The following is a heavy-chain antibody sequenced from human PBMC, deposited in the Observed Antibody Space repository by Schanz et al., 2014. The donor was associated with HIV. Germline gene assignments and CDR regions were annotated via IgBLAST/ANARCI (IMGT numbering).Heavy chain of an antibody. CDR2: IVPLFGAT. CDR1: GGTFSSYA. D-gene: IGHD3-10*01. V-gene: IGHV1-69*01. CDR3: ARAWYHYGSGSYYRNYGMDV. J-gene: IGHJ6*02. Sequence: QVQLVQSGAEVKKPGSSVKVSCKASGGTFSSYAISWVRQAPGQGLEWMGGIVPLFGATNTAQKFQGRVTIIADESTSTAYMELSSLRSADTAVYFCARAWYHYGSGSYYRNYGMDVWGQGTLVTVSS.